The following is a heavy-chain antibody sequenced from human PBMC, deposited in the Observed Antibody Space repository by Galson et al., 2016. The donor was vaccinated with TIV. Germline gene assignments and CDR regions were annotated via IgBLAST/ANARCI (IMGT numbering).Heavy chain of an antibody. CDR2: IYYRGST. Sequence: TLSLTCSVSGGAISDYYWSWIRQPPGKGLEWIGYIYYRGSTKINPSLKSRLTMSVDRSRNQFSLSLYSVTAADTAVYFCARDAGTYYHAFDVWGQGTMVTVSS. D-gene: IGHD3-22*01. CDR1: GGAISDYY. CDR3: ARDAGTYYHAFDV. J-gene: IGHJ3*01. V-gene: IGHV4-30-4*01.